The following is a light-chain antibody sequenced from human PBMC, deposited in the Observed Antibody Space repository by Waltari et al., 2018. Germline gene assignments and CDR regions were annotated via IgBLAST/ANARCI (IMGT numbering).Light chain of an antibody. CDR2: AAS. CDR1: QGISTH. CDR3: LHLNNFPLS. V-gene: IGKV1-9*01. J-gene: IGKJ4*01. Sequence: DIQLTQSPSFLSASVRDRVTITCRASQGISTHLAWYQQKPGKGPKLLIYAASTFQSDIPSRFSGSGYGTEFTLTISSLQSEDFATYYCLHLNNFPLSFGGGTK.